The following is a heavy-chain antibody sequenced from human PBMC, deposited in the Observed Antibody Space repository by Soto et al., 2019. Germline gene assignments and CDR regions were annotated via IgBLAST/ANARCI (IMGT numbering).Heavy chain of an antibody. D-gene: IGHD7-27*01. CDR3: ARGPTGDYYFDA. CDR1: DGSISSASYS. V-gene: IGHV4-30-2*01. Sequence: PSETLSLTCTVSDGSISSASYSWSWIRQPPGKVLEWIGYIYHSGSTFYNPSLNSRVTMSVARSKIQFYLRLTSVTAADTAVYYCARGPTGDYYFDAWGQGILVT. CDR2: IYHSGST. J-gene: IGHJ4*02.